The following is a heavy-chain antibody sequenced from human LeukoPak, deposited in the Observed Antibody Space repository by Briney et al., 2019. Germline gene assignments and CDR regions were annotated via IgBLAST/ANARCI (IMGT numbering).Heavy chain of an antibody. D-gene: IGHD4-17*01. V-gene: IGHV4-30-2*03. Sequence: MASETLSLTCAVSGVAISRGGYAWNWIRQPPGKGLEWIAYIYHSGTTYYNPSLKSRVTISVDTSKNQFSLKLSSVTAADTAVYYCARLYGDYVDYWGQGTLVTVSS. CDR1: GVAISRGGYA. J-gene: IGHJ4*02. CDR3: ARLYGDYVDY. CDR2: IYHSGTT.